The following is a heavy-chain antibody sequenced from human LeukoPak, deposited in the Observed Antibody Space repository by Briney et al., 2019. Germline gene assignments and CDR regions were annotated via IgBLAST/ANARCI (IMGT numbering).Heavy chain of an antibody. CDR2: ISYDGSNK. CDR3: ARDNRLDY. CDR1: GFTFSSCA. Sequence: GGSLRLSCAASGFTFSSCAMHWVRQAPGKGLEWVAVISYDGSNKYYADSVKGRFTISRDNSKNTLYLQMNSLRAEDTAVYYCARDNRLDYWGQGTLVTVSS. D-gene: IGHD2/OR15-2a*01. V-gene: IGHV3-30-3*01. J-gene: IGHJ4*02.